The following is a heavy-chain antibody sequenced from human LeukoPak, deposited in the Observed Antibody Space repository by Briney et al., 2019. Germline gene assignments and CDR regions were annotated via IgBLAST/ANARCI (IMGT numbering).Heavy chain of an antibody. CDR1: GFTFSSSS. D-gene: IGHD2-2*03. J-gene: IGHJ4*02. Sequence: GGSVRLSCAASGFTFSSSSMNWVRQTPGKGLEWVGRMKSKTDGGTADYTVPVRGRFTISRDDSEGTLYLHMNSLRNEETGLYFCTTGFGRAWHDHYWGQGTLLTV. V-gene: IGHV3-15*01. CDR3: TTGFGRAWHDHY. CDR2: MKSKTDGGTA.